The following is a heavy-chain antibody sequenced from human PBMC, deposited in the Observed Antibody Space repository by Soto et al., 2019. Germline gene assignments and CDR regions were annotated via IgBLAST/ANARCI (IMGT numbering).Heavy chain of an antibody. CDR2: MNPNSGNT. D-gene: IGHD1-1*01. CDR1: GYTFTSYD. J-gene: IGHJ5*02. CDR3: AREAPGTTAHFDP. V-gene: IGHV1-8*01. Sequence: WASVKVSCKASGYTFTSYDINWVRQATGQGLEWMGWMNPNSGNTGYAQKFQGRVTMTRNTSISTAYMELSSLRSEDTAVYYCAREAPGTTAHFDPWGQGTLVTVSS.